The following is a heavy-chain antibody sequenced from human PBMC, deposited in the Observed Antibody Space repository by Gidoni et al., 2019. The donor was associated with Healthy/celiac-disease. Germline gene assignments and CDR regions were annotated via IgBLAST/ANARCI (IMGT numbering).Heavy chain of an antibody. Sequence: EVQLVESGGGLVQPGGSLRLSCAASGFTFSSYWMSWVRQAPGTGLEWVANIKQDGSEKYYVDSVKGRFTISRDNAKNSLYLQMNSLRAEDTAVYYCARDKLEDAFDIWGQGTMVTVSS. CDR1: GFTFSSYW. CDR3: ARDKLEDAFDI. V-gene: IGHV3-7*01. J-gene: IGHJ3*02. CDR2: IKQDGSEK.